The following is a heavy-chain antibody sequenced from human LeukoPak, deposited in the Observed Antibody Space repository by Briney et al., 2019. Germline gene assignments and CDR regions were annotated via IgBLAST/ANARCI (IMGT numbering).Heavy chain of an antibody. V-gene: IGHV1-2*02. Sequence: ASVKVSCKASGYTFTGFYMHWVRQAPGQGLEWMGWINPNSGGTNYAQKFQGRVTMTRDTSISTAYMALSRLRSDDTAVYYCARASVSAAGPGLIDYWGQGTLVTVSS. CDR3: ARASVSAAGPGLIDY. J-gene: IGHJ4*02. CDR1: GYTFTGFY. CDR2: INPNSGGT. D-gene: IGHD6-13*01.